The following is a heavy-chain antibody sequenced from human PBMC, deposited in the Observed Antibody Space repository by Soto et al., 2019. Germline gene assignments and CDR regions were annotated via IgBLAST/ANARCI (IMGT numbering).Heavy chain of an antibody. J-gene: IGHJ6*02. D-gene: IGHD3-3*01. CDR2: IFYSGST. CDR3: ARAIFGVVLARYSMDV. CDR1: GGYISNNDYY. V-gene: IGHV4-30-4*01. Sequence: PSETLSLTCTVTGGYISNNDYYWSWIRQPPGKGLECIGYIFYSGSTYYNPSPESRITMSVDTSKNQFSLQLSSVTPADTAVYFCARAIFGVVLARYSMDVWGQGTTVTVSS.